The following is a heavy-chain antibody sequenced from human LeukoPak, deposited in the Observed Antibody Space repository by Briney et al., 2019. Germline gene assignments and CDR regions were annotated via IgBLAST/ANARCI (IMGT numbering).Heavy chain of an antibody. CDR3: ARVYRDCRITSCYNDAFDI. D-gene: IGHD2-2*01. Sequence: ASVKVSCKASGYTFTSYGISWVRQAPGQGLEWMGVINPSGGSTNYAQKFQGRVTMTRDTSTSTVYMELSSLRSEDTAVYYCARVYRDCRITSCYNDAFDIWGQGTMVTVSS. J-gene: IGHJ3*02. CDR1: GYTFTSYG. CDR2: INPSGGST. V-gene: IGHV1-46*01.